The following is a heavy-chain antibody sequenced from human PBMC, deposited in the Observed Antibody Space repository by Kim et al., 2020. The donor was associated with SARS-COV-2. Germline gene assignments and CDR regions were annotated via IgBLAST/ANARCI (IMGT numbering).Heavy chain of an antibody. CDR3: VRHRAAAGTGVSGMDV. V-gene: IGHV4-39*01. D-gene: IGHD6-13*01. J-gene: IGHJ6*02. Sequence: LKSRVTISVDTSKNQFSLKLSSVTAADTAVYYCVRHRAAAGTGVSGMDVWGQGTTVTVSS.